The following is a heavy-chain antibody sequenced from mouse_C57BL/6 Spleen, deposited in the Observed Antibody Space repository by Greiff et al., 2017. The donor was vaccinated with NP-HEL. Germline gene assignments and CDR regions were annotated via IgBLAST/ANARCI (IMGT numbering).Heavy chain of an antibody. J-gene: IGHJ4*01. CDR3: ALSGYDYYAMDY. CDR2: IYPRSGNT. V-gene: IGHV1-81*01. CDR1: GYTFTSYG. D-gene: IGHD3-2*02. Sequence: VQLQESGAELARPGASVKLSCKASGYTFTSYGISWVKQRTGQGLEWIGEIYPRSGNTYYNEKFKGKATLTADKSSSTAYMELRSLTSEDSAVYFCALSGYDYYAMDYWGQGTSVTVSS.